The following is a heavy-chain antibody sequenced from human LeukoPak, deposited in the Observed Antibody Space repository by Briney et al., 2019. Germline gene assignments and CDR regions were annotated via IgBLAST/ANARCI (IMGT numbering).Heavy chain of an antibody. CDR2: ISGSGGST. Sequence: PGGSLRLSCAASGFTFSSYAMSWVRHAPGKGLEWVSAISGSGGSTYYADSVKGRFTISRDNSKNTLYLQMNSLRAEDTAVYYCAKGGWLQLLSHFDYWGQGTLVTVSS. D-gene: IGHD5-24*01. J-gene: IGHJ4*02. CDR3: AKGGWLQLLSHFDY. V-gene: IGHV3-23*01. CDR1: GFTFSSYA.